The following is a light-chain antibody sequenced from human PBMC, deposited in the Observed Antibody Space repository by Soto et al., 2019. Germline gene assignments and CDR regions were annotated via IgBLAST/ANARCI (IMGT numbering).Light chain of an antibody. CDR3: QQYNNWPPWT. J-gene: IGKJ1*01. CDR1: QSVRSD. Sequence: EIVMTQSPATLSLSPGERATLSCRASQSVRSDLAWYQQKPGQAPRLLIYRASTRATGIPDRFSGSGSGTDFTLTISSLQSEDFAIYFCQQYNNWPPWTFGQGTKVEIK. V-gene: IGKV3-15*01. CDR2: RAS.